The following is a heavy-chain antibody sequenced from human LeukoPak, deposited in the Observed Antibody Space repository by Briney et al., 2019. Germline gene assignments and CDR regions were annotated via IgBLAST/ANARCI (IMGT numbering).Heavy chain of an antibody. Sequence: GGSLRLSCAASGFTFSSYAMSWVRQAPGKGLEWVSGISGSGGSTYYADSVKGRFTISRDNSKNTLYLQMNSLRAEDTAVYYCAREIAELVSISDYWGQGTLVTVSS. CDR2: ISGSGGST. CDR3: AREIAELVSISDY. D-gene: IGHD6-13*01. CDR1: GFTFSSYA. J-gene: IGHJ4*02. V-gene: IGHV3-23*01.